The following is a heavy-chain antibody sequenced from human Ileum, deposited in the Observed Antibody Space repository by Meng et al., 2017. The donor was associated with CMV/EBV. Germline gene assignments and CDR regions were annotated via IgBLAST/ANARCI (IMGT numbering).Heavy chain of an antibody. CDR1: GGSISTYY. J-gene: IGHJ4*02. V-gene: IGHV4-4*07. Sequence: QGHRQEACPGLVKPSETLSLTCAVSGGSISTYYWTWVRQPAGKGLEWIGRINAGGSTNDNPSLKSRVTMSVDTSKNQFSLKVTSVTAADTAVYYCAREENTVNQFEYWGQGTLVTVSS. CDR3: AREENTVNQFEY. CDR2: INAGGST. D-gene: IGHD4-17*01.